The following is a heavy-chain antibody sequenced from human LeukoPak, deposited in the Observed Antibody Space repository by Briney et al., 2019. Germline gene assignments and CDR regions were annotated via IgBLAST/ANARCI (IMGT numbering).Heavy chain of an antibody. CDR1: GGSISSGGYY. Sequence: SETLSLTCTVSGGSISSGGYYWSWIRQPPGKGLEWIGYIYHSRSTYYNPSLKSRVTISVDRSKNQFSLKLSSVTAADTAVYYCARDRGYDFWSGTDAIDIWGQGTMVTVSS. D-gene: IGHD3-3*01. CDR2: IYHSRST. V-gene: IGHV4-30-2*01. J-gene: IGHJ3*02. CDR3: ARDRGYDFWSGTDAIDI.